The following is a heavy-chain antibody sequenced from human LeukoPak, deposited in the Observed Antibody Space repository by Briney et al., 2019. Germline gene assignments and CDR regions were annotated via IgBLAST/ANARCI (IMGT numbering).Heavy chain of an antibody. CDR1: GGSIRSYY. J-gene: IGHJ4*02. CDR3: ASQGPGSPTMR. CDR2: IYYSGST. V-gene: IGHV4-59*01. D-gene: IGHD5-24*01. Sequence: PSETLSLTCTVSGGSIRSYYWSWIRQSPEKGLEWIGYIYYSGSTNYSPSLKSRVTISVDTSKKQFSLKLNSVTAADTAVYYCASQGPGSPTMRWGQGTLVTVSP.